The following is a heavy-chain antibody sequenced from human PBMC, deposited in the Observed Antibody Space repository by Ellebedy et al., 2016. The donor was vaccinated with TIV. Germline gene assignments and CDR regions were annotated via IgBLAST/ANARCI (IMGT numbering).Heavy chain of an antibody. CDR1: GFIFSGSW. J-gene: IGHJ4*02. CDR3: ARDVAPVGQVTFDC. D-gene: IGHD2-21*02. V-gene: IGHV3-7*03. Sequence: PGGSLRLSCAASGFIFSGSWITWVRQAPGKGLEWVANINQDGSDEYYVDSVKGRFTISRDNAKNSLYLQMNSLRAEDTAMYYCARDVAPVGQVTFDCWGQGTLVTVSS. CDR2: INQDGSDE.